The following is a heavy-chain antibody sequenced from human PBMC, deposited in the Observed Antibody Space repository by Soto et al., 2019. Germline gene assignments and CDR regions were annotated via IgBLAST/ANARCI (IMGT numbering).Heavy chain of an antibody. J-gene: IGHJ4*02. CDR3: ARRWGGTFDY. D-gene: IGHD2-21*01. Sequence: SETLSLTCTVSGGSVSSSSYSWGWIRQSPGKGLEWIGTIYSSENTYYNPSLMSRVTISVDTSKNEFSLKLSSVTAADTAVYYCARRWGGTFDYWGQGTLVTVSS. CDR2: IYSSENT. V-gene: IGHV4-39*07. CDR1: GGSVSSSSYS.